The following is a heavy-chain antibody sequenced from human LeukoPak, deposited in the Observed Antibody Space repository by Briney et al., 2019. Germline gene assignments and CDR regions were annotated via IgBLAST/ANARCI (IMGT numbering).Heavy chain of an antibody. V-gene: IGHV3-53*01. D-gene: IGHD3-10*01. Sequence: GGSLRLSCAASGFTVSSNYMSWVRQAPGKGLGWVSVIYSGGSTYYADSVKGRFTISRDNSKNTLYLQMNSLRAEDTAVYYCARDRSGYDDAFDIWGQGTMVTVSS. CDR2: IYSGGST. CDR3: ARDRSGYDDAFDI. CDR1: GFTVSSNY. J-gene: IGHJ3*02.